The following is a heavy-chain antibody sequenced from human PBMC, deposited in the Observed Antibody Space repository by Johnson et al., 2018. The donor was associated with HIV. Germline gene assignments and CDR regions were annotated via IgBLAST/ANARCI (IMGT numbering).Heavy chain of an antibody. V-gene: IGHV3-30*14. CDR2: ISYDGSVI. J-gene: IGHJ3*01. CDR3: ARDGRDLVTRGSFDV. Sequence: QVQLVESGGGVVQPGRSLRLSCAASGFTFSDYAMHWVRQAPGKGLGWVAVISYDGSVIKYADSLKGRFTISRDNSKNFLHLQMNSLRPEDTVFYYCARDGRDLVTRGSFDVWGQGTVVTVSS. D-gene: IGHD5-18*01. CDR1: GFTFSDYA.